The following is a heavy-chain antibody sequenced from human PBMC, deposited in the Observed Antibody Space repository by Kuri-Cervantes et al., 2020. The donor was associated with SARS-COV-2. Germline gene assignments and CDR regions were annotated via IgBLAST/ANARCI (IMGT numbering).Heavy chain of an antibody. CDR2: MNPNSGKT. CDR1: GYTFTSYD. V-gene: IGHV1-8*01. J-gene: IGHJ5*02. CDR3: ARATMSHYYDSSPRWFDP. D-gene: IGHD3-22*01. Sequence: ASVKVSCKASGYTFTSYDINWVRQATGQGLEWMGWMNPNSGKTGYAQKFQGRVTMTTDTSTSTAYMEPRSLRSDDTAVYYCARATMSHYYDSSPRWFDPWGQGTLVTVSS.